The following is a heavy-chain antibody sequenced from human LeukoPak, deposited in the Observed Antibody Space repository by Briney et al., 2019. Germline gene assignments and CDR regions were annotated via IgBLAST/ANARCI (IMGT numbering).Heavy chain of an antibody. CDR1: GLTSRISW. Sequence: GGSLRLSCADSGLTSRISWMTWVRQAPGRGLEWVANISPDGSKIYYVDSVKGRFTISRDNAKNSLYLQMTSLRAEDTAVYYCARLEGPAGVSFDPWGQGTLVTVSS. V-gene: IGHV3-7*01. CDR3: ARLEGPAGVSFDP. CDR2: ISPDGSKI. J-gene: IGHJ5*02.